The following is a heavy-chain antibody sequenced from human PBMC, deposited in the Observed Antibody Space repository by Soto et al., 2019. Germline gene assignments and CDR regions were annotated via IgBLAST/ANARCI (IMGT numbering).Heavy chain of an antibody. J-gene: IGHJ4*02. CDR2: FDPEDGET. D-gene: IGHD3-22*01. Sequence: GASVKVSCKVSVYTLTELSMHWVRQAPGKGLEWMGGFDPEDGETIYAQKFQGRVTMTEDTSTDTAYMELSSLRSEDTAVYYCATSSITMIVVVTQGSFDYWGQGTLVTVSS. CDR3: ATSSITMIVVVTQGSFDY. V-gene: IGHV1-24*01. CDR1: VYTLTELS.